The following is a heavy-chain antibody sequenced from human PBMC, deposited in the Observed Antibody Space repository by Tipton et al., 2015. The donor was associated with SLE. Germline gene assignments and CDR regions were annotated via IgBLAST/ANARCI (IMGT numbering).Heavy chain of an antibody. D-gene: IGHD2-15*01. CDR1: SYSIYNGFY. CDR2: IYRSGTA. V-gene: IGHV4-38-2*02. CDR3: ARVLLVDLGNDAFDI. Sequence: TLSLTCSVSSYSIYNGFYWGWIRQSPGKGLEWIGSIYRSGTAYYNPSLKSRVTMSVDTSKNQFSLKLTSVTAADTALYYCARVLLVDLGNDAFDIWGQGTMVTVSS. J-gene: IGHJ3*02.